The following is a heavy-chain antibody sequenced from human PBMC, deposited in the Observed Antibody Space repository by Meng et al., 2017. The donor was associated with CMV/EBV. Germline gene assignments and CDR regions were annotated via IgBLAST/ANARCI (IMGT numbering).Heavy chain of an antibody. CDR2: ISNSGSTI. CDR3: ARVLQPHYYYYYGMDV. V-gene: IGHV3-48*03. Sequence: GESLKISCAASGFTFSSYEMNWVRQAPGKGLEWVSYISNSGSTIYYADSVKGRFTISRDNAKNSLYLQMNSLRAEDTAVYYCARVLQPHYYYYYGMDVWGQGTTVTVSS. J-gene: IGHJ6*02. CDR1: GFTFSSYE. D-gene: IGHD4-11*01.